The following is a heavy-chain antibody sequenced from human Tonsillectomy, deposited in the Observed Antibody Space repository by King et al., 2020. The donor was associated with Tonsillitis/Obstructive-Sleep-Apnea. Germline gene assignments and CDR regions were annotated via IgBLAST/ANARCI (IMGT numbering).Heavy chain of an antibody. D-gene: IGHD3-9*01. J-gene: IGHJ6*03. V-gene: IGHV3-11*05. CDR3: ARVGLTGYYSPTYYYYMDV. CDR2: ISSSSSYT. Sequence: VQLVESGGGLVKPGGSLRLSCAASGFTFSDYYMSWIRQAPGKGLEWVSYISSSSSYTNYAESVKGRFTISRDNAKNSLYLQMNSLRAEDTAVYYCARVGLTGYYSPTYYYYMDVWGKGTTVTVSS. CDR1: GFTFSDYY.